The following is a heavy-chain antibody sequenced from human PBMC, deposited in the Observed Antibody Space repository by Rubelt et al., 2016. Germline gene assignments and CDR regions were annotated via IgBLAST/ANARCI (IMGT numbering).Heavy chain of an antibody. CDR3: ARVGGFEVGFGEFYHFDY. Sequence: QVQLVQSGAEVKKPGASVKVSCKASGYTFTGYYMHWVRQAPGQGLEWMGGINPNSGGTNYAQKFQGRVTMTRDTSISTAYMELSRVRSDDTAVYYCARVGGFEVGFGEFYHFDYWGQGTLVTVSS. CDR2: INPNSGGT. CDR1: GYTFTGYY. V-gene: IGHV1-2*02. D-gene: IGHD3-10*01. J-gene: IGHJ4*02.